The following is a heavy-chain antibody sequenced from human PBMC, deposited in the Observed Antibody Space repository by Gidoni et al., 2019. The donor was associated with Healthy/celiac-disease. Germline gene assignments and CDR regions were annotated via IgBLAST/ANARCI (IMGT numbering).Heavy chain of an antibody. CDR3: ARYNLGYCSSTSCYGYYGMDV. D-gene: IGHD2-2*01. CDR2: IIPIFGTA. Sequence: QVQLVQSGAEVKKPGSSVKVSCKASGGTFSSYAISWVRQAPGQGLEWMGGIIPIFGTANYAQKFQGRVTITADESTSTAYMELSSLRSEDTAVYYCARYNLGYCSSTSCYGYYGMDVWGQGTTVTVSS. J-gene: IGHJ6*02. V-gene: IGHV1-69*01. CDR1: GGTFSSYA.